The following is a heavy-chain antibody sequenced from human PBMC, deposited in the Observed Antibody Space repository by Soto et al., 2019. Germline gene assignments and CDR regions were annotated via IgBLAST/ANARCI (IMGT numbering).Heavy chain of an antibody. J-gene: IGHJ6*02. CDR3: AKDYGDWTGLYYYGMDV. D-gene: IGHD4-17*01. V-gene: IGHV3-33*06. Sequence: QVQLVESGGGVVQPGRARRLSCAASGFTFSSYGMHWVRQAPGKGLEWVALIRYNGSEKKYADSVKGRFTISRDNSEKPLYLQMNSLRAQDTAVYYCAKDYGDWTGLYYYGMDVWGQGTTVTVSS. CDR1: GFTFSSYG. CDR2: IRYNGSEK.